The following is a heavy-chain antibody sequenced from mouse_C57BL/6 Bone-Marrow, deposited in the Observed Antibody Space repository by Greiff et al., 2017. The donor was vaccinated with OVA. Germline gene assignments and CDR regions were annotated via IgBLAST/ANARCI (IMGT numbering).Heavy chain of an antibody. CDR2: ISSGSSTI. Sequence: EVKLVESGGGLVKPGGSLKLSCAASGFTFSDYGMHWVRQAPEKGLEWVAYISSGSSTIYYADTVKGRFTISRDNAKNTLFLQMTSLRSEDTAMYDCARYSKPRYFDVWGTGTTVTVSS. CDR3: ARYSKPRYFDV. CDR1: GFTFSDYG. J-gene: IGHJ1*03. D-gene: IGHD1-3*01. V-gene: IGHV5-17*01.